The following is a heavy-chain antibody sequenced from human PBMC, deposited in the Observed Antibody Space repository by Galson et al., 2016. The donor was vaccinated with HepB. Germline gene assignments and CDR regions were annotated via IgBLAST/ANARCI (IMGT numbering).Heavy chain of an antibody. CDR1: GYRFNSYW. J-gene: IGHJ3*02. CDR2: IYPGDSDT. V-gene: IGHV5-51*01. CDR3: AGPHSVAAVGAFDI. D-gene: IGHD6-13*01. Sequence: QSGAEVKKPGESLKISCKGSGYRFNSYWIGWVRQMPGKGLEWMGIIYPGDSDTRYSPSFQGQVTISADKSISTAYLQWSSLQASDTALYYCAGPHSVAAVGAFDIWGQGTMVTVSS.